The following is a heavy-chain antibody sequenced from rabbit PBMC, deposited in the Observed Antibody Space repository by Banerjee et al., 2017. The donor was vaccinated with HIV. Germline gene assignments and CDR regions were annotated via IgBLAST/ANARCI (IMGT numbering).Heavy chain of an antibody. V-gene: IGHV1S40*01. J-gene: IGHJ4*01. CDR1: GFSFSSSYH. CDR3: ARDLAGVIGWNFGL. CDR2: IYPDDDST. Sequence: QSLEESGGDLVKPGASLTLTCTASGFSFSSSYHMCWVRQAPGKGLEWIACIYPDDDSTYYASWVSGRFTISLDNAQNTVTLQMTSLTAADTATYCCARDLAGVIGWNFGLWGPGTLVTVS. D-gene: IGHD4-1*01.